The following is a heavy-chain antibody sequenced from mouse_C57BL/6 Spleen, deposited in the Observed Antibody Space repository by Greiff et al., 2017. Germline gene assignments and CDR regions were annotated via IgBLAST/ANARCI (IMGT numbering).Heavy chain of an antibody. Sequence: EVKLVESVAELVRPGASVKLSCTASGFNIKNTYMHWVKQRPEQGLEWIGRINPANGNTKYDPKFQGKATITADTSSNTAYLQLSSLTSEDTAIYYCASYYDYEGYFDYWGQGTTLTVSS. CDR1: GFNIKNTY. V-gene: IGHV14-3*01. CDR2: INPANGNT. CDR3: ASYYDYEGYFDY. D-gene: IGHD2-4*01. J-gene: IGHJ2*01.